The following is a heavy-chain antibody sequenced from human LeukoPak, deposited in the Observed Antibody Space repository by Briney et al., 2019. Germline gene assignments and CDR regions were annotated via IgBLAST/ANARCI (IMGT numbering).Heavy chain of an antibody. V-gene: IGHV4-30-4*08. Sequence: SETLSLTCAVYGVSFSGYYWSWIRQPPGKGLEWIGYIYYSGSTYYNPSLKSRVTISVDTSKNQFSLKLSSVTAADTAEYYCARAWEPVVVDYWGQGTLVTVSS. CDR2: IYYSGST. J-gene: IGHJ4*02. CDR3: ARAWEPVVVDY. CDR1: GVSFSGYY. D-gene: IGHD2-15*01.